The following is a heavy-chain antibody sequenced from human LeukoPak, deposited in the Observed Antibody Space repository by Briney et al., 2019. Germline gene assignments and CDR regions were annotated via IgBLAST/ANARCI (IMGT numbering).Heavy chain of an antibody. CDR2: ISAYNGNT. V-gene: IGHV1-18*01. J-gene: IGHJ6*02. CDR3: AREDGSGGYYLRASGYYYYYGMDV. D-gene: IGHD3-10*01. Sequence: ASVKVSCKASGYTFTSYGISWVRQAPGQGLEWMGWISAYNGNTNYAQKLQGRVTMTTDTSTSTAYMELRSLRSDDTAVYYCAREDGSGGYYLRASGYYYYYGMDVWGQGTTVTVSS. CDR1: GYTFTSYG.